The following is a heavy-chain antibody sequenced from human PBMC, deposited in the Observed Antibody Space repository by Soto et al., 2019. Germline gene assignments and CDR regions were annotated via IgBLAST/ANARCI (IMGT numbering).Heavy chain of an antibody. V-gene: IGHV4-61*08. CDR3: ARVSGWTDYYYYYGMDV. CDR1: GGSISSVGHY. J-gene: IGHJ6*02. Sequence: SETLSLTCSVSGGSISSVGHYWSWIRQPPGKGLEWIGYIYYSGSTNYNPSLKSRVTISVDTSKNQFSLKLSSVTAADTAVYYCARVSGWTDYYYYYGMDVWGQGTTVTVSS. CDR2: IYYSGST. D-gene: IGHD6-19*01.